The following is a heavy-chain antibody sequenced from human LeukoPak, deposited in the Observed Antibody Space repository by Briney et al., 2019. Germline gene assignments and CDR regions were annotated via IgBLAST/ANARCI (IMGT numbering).Heavy chain of an antibody. D-gene: IGHD1-14*01. J-gene: IGHJ4*02. CDR1: GFTFSSYG. CDR2: IWYGGSNK. Sequence: PGGSLRLSCAASGFTFSSYGKHWVRQAPGKGLEWVAVIWYGGSNKYYADSVKGRFTISRDNSKNMLYLQMNSLRAEDTAVYYCAKEFNEVSQGLLGYWGQGTLVTVSS. CDR3: AKEFNEVSQGLLGY. V-gene: IGHV3-30*02.